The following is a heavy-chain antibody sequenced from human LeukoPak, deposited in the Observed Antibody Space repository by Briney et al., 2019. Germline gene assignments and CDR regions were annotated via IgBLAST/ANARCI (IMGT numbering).Heavy chain of an antibody. J-gene: IGHJ4*02. V-gene: IGHV3-23*01. CDR1: GFTFSTFA. CDR2: IFPSGGEI. Sequence: HPGGSLRLSCAASGFTFSTFAMIWVRQSPGKGLEWVSSIFPSGGEIHYADSARGRFTISRDNSKSTLSLQMNSLRAEDTAVYYCARAPGYRGFLDYWGQGNLVTVSS. D-gene: IGHD5-18*01. CDR3: ARAPGYRGFLDY.